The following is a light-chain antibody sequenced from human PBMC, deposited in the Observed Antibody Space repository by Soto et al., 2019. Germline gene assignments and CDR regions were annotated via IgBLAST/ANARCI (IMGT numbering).Light chain of an antibody. CDR3: CSYTTSNTRQIV. V-gene: IGLV2-14*03. Sequence: QSVLTQPASVSGSPGQSITISCTGTSSDVGGYNYVSWYQHHPGKAPKLMIYVVSNRPSGVSNRFSGSKSGNTASLTISGLQPEDEADYYCCSYTTSNTRQIVFGTGTKVPVL. CDR1: SSDVGGYNY. J-gene: IGLJ1*01. CDR2: VVS.